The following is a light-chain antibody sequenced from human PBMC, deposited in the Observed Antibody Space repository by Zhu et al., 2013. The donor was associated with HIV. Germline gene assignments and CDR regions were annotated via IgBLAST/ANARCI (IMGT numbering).Light chain of an antibody. V-gene: IGKV1D-16*01. CDR1: QGISSW. CDR3: QHFNTPWT. Sequence: DIQLTQSPSSLSASVGDRVTITCRASQGISSWLAWYQQRPGKAPKLLISETSTLQSGVPSRFRGSASGTEFTLTITSLQPEDFGTYYCQHFNTPWTFAQGTKVE. J-gene: IGKJ1*01. CDR2: ETS.